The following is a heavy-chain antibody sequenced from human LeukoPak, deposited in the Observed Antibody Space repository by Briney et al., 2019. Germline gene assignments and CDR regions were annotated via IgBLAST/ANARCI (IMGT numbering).Heavy chain of an antibody. CDR2: ISWDGGST. V-gene: IGHV3-43D*03. CDR1: GFTFDDYA. CDR3: AKDFFAVAAAGSMDV. Sequence: GGSLRLSCAASGFTFDDYAMHWVRQAPGKGLEWVSLISWDGGSTYYANSVKGRFTISRDNSKNSLYLQMNSLRAEDTALYYCAKDFFAVAAAGSMDVWGKGTTVTVSS. D-gene: IGHD6-13*01. J-gene: IGHJ6*03.